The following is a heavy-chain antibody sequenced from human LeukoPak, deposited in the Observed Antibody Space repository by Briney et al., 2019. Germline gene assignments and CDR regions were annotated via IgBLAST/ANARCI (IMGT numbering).Heavy chain of an antibody. Sequence: PSETLSLTCAVYGGSFSGYYWSWIRQPPRKGLEWMGEINHSGSTNYNPSLKSRVTISVDTSKNQFSLKLSSVTAADTAVYYCARTAYSYASTGFDGWGQGTLVTVSS. CDR2: INHSGST. J-gene: IGHJ4*02. D-gene: IGHD5-18*01. V-gene: IGHV4-34*01. CDR1: GGSFSGYY. CDR3: ARTAYSYASTGFDG.